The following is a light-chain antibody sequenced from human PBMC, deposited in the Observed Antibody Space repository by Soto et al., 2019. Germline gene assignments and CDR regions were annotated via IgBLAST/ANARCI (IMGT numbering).Light chain of an antibody. CDR3: QQRSNWPRT. V-gene: IGKV3-11*01. J-gene: IGKJ1*01. CDR1: QSVSSY. Sequence: EIVLTQSPATLSLSPGERATLSCRASQSVSSYLAWYQQKPGQAPRLLIYDASNRATGIPARFSGSGSGTDFTLTISGLEPEDFAVYYCQQRSNWPRTFGRGTKVEFK. CDR2: DAS.